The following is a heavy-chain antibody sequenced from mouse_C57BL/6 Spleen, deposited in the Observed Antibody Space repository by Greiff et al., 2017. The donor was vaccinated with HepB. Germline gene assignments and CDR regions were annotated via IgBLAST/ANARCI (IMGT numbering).Heavy chain of an antibody. J-gene: IGHJ2*01. V-gene: IGHV1-55*01. CDR1: GYTFTSYW. D-gene: IGHD1-1*01. CDR2: IYPGSGST. CDR3: ARYGSSYDY. Sequence: QVQLQQPGAELVKPGASVKMSCKASGYTFTSYWITWVKQRPGQGLEWIGDIYPGSGSTNYNEKFKSKATLTVDPSSSTAYRQLSSLTSEDSAVYYCARYGSSYDYWGQGTTLTVSS.